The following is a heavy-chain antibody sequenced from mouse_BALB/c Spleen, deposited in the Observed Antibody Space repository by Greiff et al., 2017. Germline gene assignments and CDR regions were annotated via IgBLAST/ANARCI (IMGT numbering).Heavy chain of an antibody. J-gene: IGHJ3*01. CDR1: GYTFTDYN. CDR2: IYPYNGGT. D-gene: IGHD2-1*01. V-gene: IGHV1S29*02. Sequence: EVQVVESGPELVKPGASVKISCKASGYTFTDYNMHWVKQSHGKSLEWIGYIYPYNGGTGYNQKFKSKATLTVDNSSSTAYMELRSLTSEDSAVYYCARGDYGNSWFAYWGQGTLVTVSA. CDR3: ARGDYGNSWFAY.